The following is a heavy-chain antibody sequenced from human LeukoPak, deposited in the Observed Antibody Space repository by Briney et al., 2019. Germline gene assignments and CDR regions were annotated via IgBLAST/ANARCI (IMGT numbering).Heavy chain of an antibody. CDR1: GGSISCYY. Sequence: PSETLSLTCTVSGGSISCYYWSWIRQPAGKGLEWIGRIYTSGSTNYNPSLKSRVTMSVDTSKNQFSLKLSSVTAADTAVYYCASLPWFGELLYYFDYWGQGTLVTVSS. CDR3: ASLPWFGELLYYFDY. CDR2: IYTSGST. V-gene: IGHV4-4*07. D-gene: IGHD3-10*01. J-gene: IGHJ4*02.